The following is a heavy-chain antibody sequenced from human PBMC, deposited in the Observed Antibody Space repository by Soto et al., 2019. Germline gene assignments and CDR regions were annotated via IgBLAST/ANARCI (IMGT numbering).Heavy chain of an antibody. CDR3: AGSITRSGFFTGSDS. J-gene: IGHJ5*01. V-gene: IGHV2-70*13. D-gene: IGHD3-3*01. CDR1: GFSLSSIGMC. CDR2: IDWDGDE. Sequence: SGPTLVNPTQTLTLTCTFSGFSLSSIGMCVSWIRQPPGKALEWLALIDWDGDEYYSTSLETRLTISKDTSKNQVVLTMSNMDPVDTATYYCAGSITRSGFFTGSDSWGQGTLVTVSS.